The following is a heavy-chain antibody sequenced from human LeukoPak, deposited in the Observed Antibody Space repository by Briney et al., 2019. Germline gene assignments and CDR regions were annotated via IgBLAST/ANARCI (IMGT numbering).Heavy chain of an antibody. D-gene: IGHD3-3*01. CDR2: ISYDGSNK. CDR3: ARGQGTTKWLLSSYYYNVDV. J-gene: IGHJ6*02. Sequence: QSGGSLRLSCAASGFTFSSFAMHWVRQAPGKGLEWVAVISYDGSNKYYADSVNGRFTISRDNSKNTLYLQMNSLKTEDTAVYYCARGQGTTKWLLSSYYYNVDVWGQGTTVTVSS. V-gene: IGHV3-30*04. CDR1: GFTFSSFA.